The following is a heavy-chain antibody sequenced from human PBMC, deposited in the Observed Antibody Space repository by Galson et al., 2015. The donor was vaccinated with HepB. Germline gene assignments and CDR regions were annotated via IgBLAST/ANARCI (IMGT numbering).Heavy chain of an antibody. Sequence: SVKVSCKASGGTFSRYAISWVRQAPGQGLEWMGGIIPIFGTANYAQKFQGRVTITADESTSTAYMEPSSLRSEDTAVYYCASSGIAVRPYYFDYWGQGTLVTVSS. CDR2: IIPIFGTA. V-gene: IGHV1-69*13. CDR3: ASSGIAVRPYYFDY. J-gene: IGHJ4*02. CDR1: GGTFSRYA. D-gene: IGHD6-19*01.